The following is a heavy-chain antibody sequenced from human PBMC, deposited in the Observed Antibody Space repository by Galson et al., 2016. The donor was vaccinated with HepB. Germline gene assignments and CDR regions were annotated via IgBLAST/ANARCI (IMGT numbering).Heavy chain of an antibody. V-gene: IGHV4-39*01. CDR1: SGSISRSGYY. Sequence: ETLSLTCSVSSGSISRSGYYWGWTRQPPGKGLEWIASVHHSGTTHYNPSLKSRVTVSVDTSRNPPSLKLTSVTAADTAVYFCAFGDYAVAYYFDSWGQGTLVTVSA. CDR3: AFGDYAVAYYFDS. J-gene: IGHJ4*02. D-gene: IGHD2-2*01. CDR2: VHHSGTT.